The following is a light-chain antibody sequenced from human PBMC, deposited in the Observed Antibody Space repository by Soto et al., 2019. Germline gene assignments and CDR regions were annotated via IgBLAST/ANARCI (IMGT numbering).Light chain of an antibody. J-gene: IGKJ2*01. V-gene: IGKV2-30*01. Sequence: EVVMTQSPLSLPVTLGQPASISCRSSQSLAYIDGNTYLSWFQQRPGQSPRRLIYKVSNRESGVPDRFSGSGSRTDFTRKISRVEAEDVGVYYCLQGTHWPPFTFGQGTKLEIK. CDR3: LQGTHWPPFT. CDR1: QSLAYIDGNTY. CDR2: KVS.